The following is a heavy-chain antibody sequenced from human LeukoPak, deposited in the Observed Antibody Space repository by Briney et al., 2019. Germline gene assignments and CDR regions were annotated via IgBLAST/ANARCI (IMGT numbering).Heavy chain of an antibody. CDR2: IIPIFGTA. D-gene: IGHD6-19*01. J-gene: IGHJ4*02. CDR3: ARGGSGWYDY. Sequence: SVKVSCKASGGTFSSYATSWVRQAPGQGLEWMGRIIPIFGTANYAQKFQGRVTITTDESTSTAYMELSSLRSEDTAVYYCARGGSGWYDYWGQGTLVTVSS. V-gene: IGHV1-69*05. CDR1: GGTFSSYA.